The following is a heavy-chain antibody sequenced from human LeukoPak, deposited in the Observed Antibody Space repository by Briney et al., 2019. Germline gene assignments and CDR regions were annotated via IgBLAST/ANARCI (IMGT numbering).Heavy chain of an antibody. V-gene: IGHV3-74*01. CDR2: INEDGSGT. Sequence: GGSLRLSCAVSGFTLNSNWIRWVRQAPGQGLVWVSRINEDGSGTSYADSVKGRFTISKDDAKNTVYLQINSLRAEDTAVYYCATVFEHWGQGTLVTVSS. CDR1: GFTLNSNW. CDR3: ATVFEH. J-gene: IGHJ4*02.